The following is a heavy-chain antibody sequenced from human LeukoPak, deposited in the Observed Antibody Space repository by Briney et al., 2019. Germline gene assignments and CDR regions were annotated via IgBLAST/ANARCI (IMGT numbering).Heavy chain of an antibody. CDR2: ISGSSSTT. Sequence: PGGSLRLSCAASGFTFSSYSMNWVRQAPGKGLEWASYISGSSSTTYYADSVKGRFTISRDNAENSLYLHMNSLRAEDTAVYYCARDRYGGYEFDYWGQGTLVTVSS. CDR3: ARDRYGGYEFDY. D-gene: IGHD5-12*01. CDR1: GFTFSSYS. V-gene: IGHV3-48*04. J-gene: IGHJ4*02.